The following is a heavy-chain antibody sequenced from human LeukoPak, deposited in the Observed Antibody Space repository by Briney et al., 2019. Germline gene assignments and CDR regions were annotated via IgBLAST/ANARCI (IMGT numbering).Heavy chain of an antibody. CDR1: GGSFSGYY. CDR2: INHSGST. J-gene: IGHJ5*02. CDR3: ARGRIKYCSGGSCYSGSGWFDP. D-gene: IGHD2-15*01. V-gene: IGHV4-34*01. Sequence: SETLSLTCAVNGGSFSGYYWSRIRQPPGKGLEWIGEINHSGSTNYNPSLKSRVTISVDTSKNQFSLKLSSVTAADTAVYYCARGRIKYCSGGSCYSGSGWFDPWGQGTLVTVSS.